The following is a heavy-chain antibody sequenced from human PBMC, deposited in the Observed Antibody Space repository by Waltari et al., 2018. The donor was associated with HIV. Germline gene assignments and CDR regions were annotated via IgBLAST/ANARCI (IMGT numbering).Heavy chain of an antibody. Sequence: QVQLQQWGAGLLKPSETLSLTCAVYGGSFSGYYWSWIRQPPGKGLEWIGEINHRGSTNYNPSLKSRVIISVDTSMNQFSLKWSSGTAADTAVYYCARARYCSSTRCYTKGRRNSFYYYALDVWGQGTTVTVSS. CDR3: ARARYCSSTRCYTKGRRNSFYYYALDV. CDR1: GGSFSGYY. J-gene: IGHJ6*02. D-gene: IGHD2-2*02. V-gene: IGHV4-34*01. CDR2: INHRGST.